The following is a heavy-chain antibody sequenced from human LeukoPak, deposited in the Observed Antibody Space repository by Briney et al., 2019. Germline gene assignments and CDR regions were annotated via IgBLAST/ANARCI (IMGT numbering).Heavy chain of an antibody. CDR3: ARVLLAGTTDY. CDR2: MYYSGTT. Sequence: PSETLSLTCTVSGGSISSNYWSWIRQPPGKGLEWIGYMYYSGTTKYNPSLKSRVTMSVDTSKKQFSLKLTSVTAADTAVYYCARVLLAGTTDYWGQGTLVTVSS. V-gene: IGHV4-59*01. CDR1: GGSISSNY. J-gene: IGHJ4*02. D-gene: IGHD1-7*01.